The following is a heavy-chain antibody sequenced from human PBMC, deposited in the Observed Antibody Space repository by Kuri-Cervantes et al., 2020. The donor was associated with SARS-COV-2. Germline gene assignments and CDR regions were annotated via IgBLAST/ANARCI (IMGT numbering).Heavy chain of an antibody. CDR1: GFTVSNFG. CDR3: ARGAAAADYFFYGMDV. CDR2: ISYDGSDK. J-gene: IGHJ6*02. Sequence: GESLKISCAASGFTVSNFGMHWVRQAPGKGLEWVTLISYDGSDKYYADSVKGRFTISRDNSKSTLFLQMNSLRAEDTAEYYCARGAAAADYFFYGMDVWGRGTTVTVSS. D-gene: IGHD6-13*01. V-gene: IGHV3-30*03.